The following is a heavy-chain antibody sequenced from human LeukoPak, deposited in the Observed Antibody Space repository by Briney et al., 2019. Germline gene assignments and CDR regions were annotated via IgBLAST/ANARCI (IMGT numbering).Heavy chain of an antibody. V-gene: IGHV3-7*01. CDR3: AREEWWFDS. CDR1: GFTFNTYW. D-gene: IGHD2-8*01. J-gene: IGHJ5*01. CDR2: IKQDGSEK. Sequence: GGPLRLSCAASGFTFNTYWMTWVRQAPGKGLEWVANIKQDGSEKYYVDSLKGRFTISRDNAKNSLYLQMNSLRVEDTAVYYCAREEWWFDSWGQGTQVTVSS.